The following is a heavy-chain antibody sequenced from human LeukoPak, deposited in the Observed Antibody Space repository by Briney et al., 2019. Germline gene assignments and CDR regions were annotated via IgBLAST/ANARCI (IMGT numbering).Heavy chain of an antibody. CDR2: ISSNGGST. Sequence: PGGSLRLSCAASGFTFSSYAMHWVRQAPGKGLEYISAISSNGGSTYYANSVKGRFTISRDNSKNTLYLQMGSLRAEDMAVYYCARKNGLDYWGQGTLVTVSS. CDR3: ARKNGLDY. CDR1: GFTFSSYA. J-gene: IGHJ4*02. V-gene: IGHV3-64*01.